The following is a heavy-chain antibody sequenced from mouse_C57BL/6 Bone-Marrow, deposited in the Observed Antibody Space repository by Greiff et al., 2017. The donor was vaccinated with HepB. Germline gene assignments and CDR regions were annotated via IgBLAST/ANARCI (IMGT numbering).Heavy chain of an antibody. CDR2: ISYDGSN. Sequence: EVKLQESGPGLVKPSQSLSLTCSVTGYSITSGYYWNWIRQFPGNKLEWMGYISYDGSNNYNPSLKNRISITRDTSKNQFFLKLNSVTTEDTATYYCARDYYYGRNYWGQGTSVTVSS. CDR1: GYSITSGYY. CDR3: ARDYYYGRNY. V-gene: IGHV3-6*01. J-gene: IGHJ4*01.